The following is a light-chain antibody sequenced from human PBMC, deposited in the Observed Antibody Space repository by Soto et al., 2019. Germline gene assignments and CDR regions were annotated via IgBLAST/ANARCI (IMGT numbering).Light chain of an antibody. J-gene: IGKJ5*01. Sequence: EIVMTQSPATLCVSPRERATLSCRARQGVTTYFAWYQQKSGQSPRLLIYDVSTRATGVPARFSGTGSETDFTLTISGLKSEDSAVYFCQQYNNWHFSFGQGTRLEIK. CDR3: QQYNNWHFS. CDR2: DVS. V-gene: IGKV3-15*01. CDR1: QGVTTY.